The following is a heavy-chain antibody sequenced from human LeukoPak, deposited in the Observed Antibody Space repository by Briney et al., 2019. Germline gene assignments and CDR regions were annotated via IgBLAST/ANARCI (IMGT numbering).Heavy chain of an antibody. J-gene: IGHJ4*02. D-gene: IGHD3-3*01. CDR1: GFIFSGSA. V-gene: IGHV3-73*01. Sequence: GGSLRLSCAASGFIFSGSAMHWVRQASGKGLEWVGRIRSKANSYATAYAASVKGRFTISRDDSKNTAYLQMNSLKTEDTAVYYCTTNYDFWSGYYCDWWGQGTLVTVSS. CDR3: TTNYDFWSGYYCDW. CDR2: IRSKANSYAT.